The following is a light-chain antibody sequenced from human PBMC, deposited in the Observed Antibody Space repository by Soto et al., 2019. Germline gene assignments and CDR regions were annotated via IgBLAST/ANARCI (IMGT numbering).Light chain of an antibody. CDR2: WAS. V-gene: IGKV4-1*01. CDR1: QSGLYRSNNKNH. J-gene: IGKJ5*01. CDR3: QQYYTPPIT. Sequence: DIVMTQSPDSLAVSLGERVPINCKSSQSGLYRSNNKNHLAWYQQKPGQPPKLLIYWASTRESGVPDRCGGSGSGTDFTLTISSLQAEDVAVYYCQQYYTPPITFGQGTRLEIK.